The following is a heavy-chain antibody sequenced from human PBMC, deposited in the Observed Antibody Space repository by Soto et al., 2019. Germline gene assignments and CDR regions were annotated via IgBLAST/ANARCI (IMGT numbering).Heavy chain of an antibody. V-gene: IGHV3-21*01. Sequence: SYAMNWVRQAPGKGLEWVSSISSSGTYIYYADTVKGRFTISRDNAKNSLYLQMNSLRAEDTAVYYCARDHDILTGYYTVYDAFDIWGQGTMVTVSS. J-gene: IGHJ3*02. CDR2: ISSSGTYI. CDR3: ARDHDILTGYYTVYDAFDI. D-gene: IGHD3-9*01. CDR1: SYA.